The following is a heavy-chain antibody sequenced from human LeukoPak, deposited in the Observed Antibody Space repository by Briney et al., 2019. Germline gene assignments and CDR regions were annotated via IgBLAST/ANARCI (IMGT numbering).Heavy chain of an antibody. CDR1: GFTVSSNY. D-gene: IGHD2-2*02. V-gene: IGHV3-66*02. J-gene: IGHJ3*02. CDR3: ARSIVVPAAILGNAFDI. CDR2: IYSGGST. Sequence: GGSLRLSCAASGFTVSSNYMSWVRQAPGKGLGWVSVIYSGGSTYYADSVKGRFTISRDNSKNTLYLQMNSLRAEDTAVYYCARSIVVPAAILGNAFDIWGQGTMVTVSS.